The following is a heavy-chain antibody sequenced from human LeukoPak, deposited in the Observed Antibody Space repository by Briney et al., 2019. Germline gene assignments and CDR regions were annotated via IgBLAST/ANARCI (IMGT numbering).Heavy chain of an antibody. V-gene: IGHV4-34*01. Sequence: SETLSLTCAVYGGSFSGYYWSWIRQPPGKGLEWIGEINHSGSTNYNPSLKSRVTISVDTSKNQFSLKLSSVTAADTAVYYCARSAEDYGDYDYWGQGTLVTVSS. J-gene: IGHJ4*02. CDR2: INHSGST. CDR1: GGSFSGYY. CDR3: ARSAEDYGDYDY. D-gene: IGHD4-17*01.